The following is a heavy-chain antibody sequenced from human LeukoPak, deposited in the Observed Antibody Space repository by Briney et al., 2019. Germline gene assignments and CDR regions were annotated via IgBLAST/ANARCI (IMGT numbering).Heavy chain of an antibody. D-gene: IGHD3-10*01. CDR1: GFTFSDYF. CDR2: ISSSGSDT. Sequence: GGSLRLSCAASGFTFSDYFMNWVRQAPGKGLEWVSYISSSGSDTTYADSVRGRFTVSRDNAMNSLYLQMNSLRAEDTAVYYCELLWFGELFWGQGTLVTVSS. J-gene: IGHJ4*02. CDR3: ELLWFGELF. V-gene: IGHV3-11*06.